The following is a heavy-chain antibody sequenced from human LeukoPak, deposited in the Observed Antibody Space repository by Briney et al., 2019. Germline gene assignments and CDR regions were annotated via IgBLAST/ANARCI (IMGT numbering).Heavy chain of an antibody. J-gene: IGHJ6*02. D-gene: IGHD6-13*01. Sequence: SETLSLTCAVYGGSFSGYYWSWIRQPPGKGLEWIGEINHSGSTNYNPSLKSRVTISVDTSKNQFSLKLSSVTAADTAVYYCARGQVAAAGLYYYGMDVWGQGTTVTVSS. CDR3: ARGQVAAAGLYYYGMDV. CDR1: GGSFSGYY. V-gene: IGHV4-34*01. CDR2: INHSGST.